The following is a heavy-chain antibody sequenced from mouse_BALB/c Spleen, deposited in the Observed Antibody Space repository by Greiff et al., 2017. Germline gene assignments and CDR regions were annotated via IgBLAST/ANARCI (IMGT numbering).Heavy chain of an antibody. CDR3: VRAIYDYGAMDY. J-gene: IGHJ4*01. D-gene: IGHD1-3*01. CDR2: IWTGGGT. Sequence: VQRVESGPGLVAPSQSLSITCTVSGFSLTSYDISWIRQPPGKGLEWLGVIWTGGGTNYNSAFMSRLSISKDNSKSQVFLKMNSLQTDDTAIYYCVRAIYDYGAMDYWGQGTSVTVSS. V-gene: IGHV2-9-2*01. CDR1: GFSLTSYD.